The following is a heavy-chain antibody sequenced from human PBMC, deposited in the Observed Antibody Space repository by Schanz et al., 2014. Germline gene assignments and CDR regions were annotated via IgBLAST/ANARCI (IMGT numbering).Heavy chain of an antibody. J-gene: IGHJ4*02. Sequence: QVQLVESGGGMVQPGGSLRLSCAASGFMFSSYGMHWVRQAPGKGLEWVAFIRYDGSNKYYAYSVKGRFTISRDNSKNTVYLQMNSLRGEDTAVYYCAKSGDAYLLDYWGQGTLVTVSS. D-gene: IGHD7-27*01. CDR2: IRYDGSNK. V-gene: IGHV3-30*02. CDR3: AKSGDAYLLDY. CDR1: GFMFSSYG.